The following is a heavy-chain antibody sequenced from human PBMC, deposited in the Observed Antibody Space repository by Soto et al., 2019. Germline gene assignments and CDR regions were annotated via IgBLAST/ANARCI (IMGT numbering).Heavy chain of an antibody. Sequence: PGGSLRLSCAASGFTFSDCYMSWIRQAPGKGLEWISYITFSGNTVYYADSLKGRFTISRDNAKNSLHLQMNRLRAEDTAVYYCARVSWREKYGMDVWGQGTTVTVSS. CDR2: ITFSGNTV. J-gene: IGHJ6*02. CDR3: ARVSWREKYGMDV. V-gene: IGHV3-11*01. CDR1: GFTFSDCY.